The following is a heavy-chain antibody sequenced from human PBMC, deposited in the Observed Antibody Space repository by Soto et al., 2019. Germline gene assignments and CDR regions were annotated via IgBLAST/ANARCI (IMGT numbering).Heavy chain of an antibody. J-gene: IGHJ4*02. Sequence: GGALRHSCAAPGFTFISYLVGWVRPAPGKGLEWVANIKKDGNEDYYVDSVKGRFTISRDNAKNSLYLQMNSLRAEDTAVYYCARDRVLLWFGESDHWGQGTLVTVS. CDR2: IKKDGNED. CDR1: GFTFISYL. V-gene: IGHV3-7*04. D-gene: IGHD3-10*01. CDR3: ARDRVLLWFGESDH.